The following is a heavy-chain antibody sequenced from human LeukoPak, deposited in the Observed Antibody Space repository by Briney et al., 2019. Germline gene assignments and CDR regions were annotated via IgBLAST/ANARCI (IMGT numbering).Heavy chain of an antibody. J-gene: IGHJ5*02. D-gene: IGHD3-22*01. V-gene: IGHV3-48*04. CDR2: ISSSGSTI. Sequence: GGSLRLSCAAPGFTFSSYSMNWVRQAPGKGLEWVSYISSSGSTIYYADSVKGRFTISRDNAKNSLYLQMNSLRAEDTAVYYCARETYYYDSSGYPGTNCFDPWGQGTLVTVSS. CDR1: GFTFSSYS. CDR3: ARETYYYDSSGYPGTNCFDP.